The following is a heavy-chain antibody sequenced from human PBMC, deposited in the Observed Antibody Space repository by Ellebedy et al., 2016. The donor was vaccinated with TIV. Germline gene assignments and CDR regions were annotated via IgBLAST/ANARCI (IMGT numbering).Heavy chain of an antibody. J-gene: IGHJ4*02. CDR3: ARDASNRGDLDY. CDR1: GLTFSSYT. D-gene: IGHD3-16*01. CDR2: ISSSSTYI. Sequence: GESLKISCAASGLTFSSYTMNWVRQAPGKGLEWVSSISSSSTYIYYADSVKGRFTISSDNAKNSMYLQVNSLKAEDTAVYYCARDASNRGDLDYWGQGTLVTVSS. V-gene: IGHV3-21*01.